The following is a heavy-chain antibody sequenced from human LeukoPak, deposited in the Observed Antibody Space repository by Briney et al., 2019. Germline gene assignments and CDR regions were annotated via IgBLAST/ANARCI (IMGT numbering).Heavy chain of an antibody. CDR2: ISAYNGNT. D-gene: IGHD2-15*01. J-gene: IGHJ5*02. Sequence: ASVKVSCKASGYTFTSYGISWVRQAPGQGLEWMGWISAYNGNTNYAQKLQGRVTMTTDTSTSTAYMELRSLRSDDTAVYYCARGYCSGGSCYSEALDWFDPWGQGTLVTVSS. V-gene: IGHV1-18*01. CDR1: GYTFTSYG. CDR3: ARGYCSGGSCYSEALDWFDP.